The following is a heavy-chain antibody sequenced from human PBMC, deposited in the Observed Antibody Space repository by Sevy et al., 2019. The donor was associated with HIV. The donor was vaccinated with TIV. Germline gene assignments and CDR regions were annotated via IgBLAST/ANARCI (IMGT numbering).Heavy chain of an antibody. CDR3: AKDTDSSSWSMGYYFDY. V-gene: IGHV3-23*01. CDR2: ISGSGGST. CDR1: GFTFSSYA. J-gene: IGHJ4*02. Sequence: GGSLRLSCAASGFTFSSYAMSWVRQAPGKGLEWVSAISGSGGSTYYADSVKGRFTISRDNSKNTLYLQMNSLRAEDTAVYYSAKDTDSSSWSMGYYFDYWGQGTLVTVSS. D-gene: IGHD6-13*01.